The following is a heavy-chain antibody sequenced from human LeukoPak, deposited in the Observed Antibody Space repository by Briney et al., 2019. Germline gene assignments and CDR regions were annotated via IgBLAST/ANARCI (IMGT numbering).Heavy chain of an antibody. CDR2: INHSGST. V-gene: IGHV4-34*01. Sequence: SSETLSLTCAVYGGSFSGYYWSWIRQPPGKGLEWLGEINHSGSTNYNPSLKSRVTISVDTSKNQFSLKLSSVTAADTAVYYCARARRGPTVPAAMMGYYYYGMDVWGKGTTVTVSS. J-gene: IGHJ6*04. CDR3: ARARRGPTVPAAMMGYYYYGMDV. D-gene: IGHD2-2*01. CDR1: GGSFSGYY.